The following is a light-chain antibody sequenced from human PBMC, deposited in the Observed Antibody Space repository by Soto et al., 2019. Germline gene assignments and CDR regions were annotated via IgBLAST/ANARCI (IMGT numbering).Light chain of an antibody. CDR3: QQRSNWPPS. CDR2: DAS. J-gene: IGKJ2*01. V-gene: IGKV3-11*01. CDR1: QSVSSY. Sequence: EIVLTQSPATLSLSRGERATLSCRASQSVSSYLAWYQQKPGQAPRLLIYDASNRATGIPARFSGSGSGTDFTLTSSSLEPEDFAVYYCQQRSNWPPSLGQGTKLEIK.